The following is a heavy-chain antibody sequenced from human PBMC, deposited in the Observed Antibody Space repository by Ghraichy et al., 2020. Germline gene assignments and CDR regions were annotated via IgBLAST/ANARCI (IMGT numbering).Heavy chain of an antibody. CDR1: GFTFSSYW. D-gene: IGHD6-19*01. V-gene: IGHV3-7*01. J-gene: IGHJ6*04. CDR3: ARDMGGQWLTTNDYYYGMAV. Sequence: GGSLRLSCAASGFTFSSYWMSWVRQAPGKGLEWVANINQDGSEKYYVDSVKGRFTISRDNAKNSLYLQMNSLRAEDTAVYYCARDMGGQWLTTNDYYYGMAVWGKGTTATVSS. CDR2: INQDGSEK.